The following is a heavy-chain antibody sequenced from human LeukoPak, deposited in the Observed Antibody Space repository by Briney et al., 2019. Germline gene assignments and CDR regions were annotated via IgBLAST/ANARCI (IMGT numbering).Heavy chain of an antibody. Sequence: GGSLRLSCAASGFTFSSYSMNWVRQAPGKGLEWVSSISSSSSYIYYADSVKGRFTISRDNAKNSLYLQMNSLRAEDTAVYYCARGGYYDFWSGYYNNWFDPWGQGTLVTVSS. D-gene: IGHD3-3*01. CDR3: ARGGYYDFWSGYYNNWFDP. J-gene: IGHJ5*02. CDR1: GFTFSSYS. V-gene: IGHV3-21*01. CDR2: ISSSSSYI.